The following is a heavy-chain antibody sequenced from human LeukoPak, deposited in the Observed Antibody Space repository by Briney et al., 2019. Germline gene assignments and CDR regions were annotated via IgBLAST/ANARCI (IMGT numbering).Heavy chain of an antibody. D-gene: IGHD6-13*01. Sequence: GGSLRLSCAASGFTFSSYWMHWVRQAPGKGLVWVSRINSDGSITSYADAVKGRFTISGDNAKNTLYLQMNSLRAEDTAVYYCASITALATIGGDWGQGTLVTVSS. J-gene: IGHJ4*02. V-gene: IGHV3-74*01. CDR2: INSDGSIT. CDR1: GFTFSSYW. CDR3: ASITALATIGGD.